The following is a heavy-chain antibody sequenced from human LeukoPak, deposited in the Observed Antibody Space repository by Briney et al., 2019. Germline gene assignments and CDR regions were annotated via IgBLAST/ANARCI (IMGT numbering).Heavy chain of an antibody. CDR2: IYYSWST. Sequence: PSQTLSLTCTVSVGSISSGGYYWSWIRQHPGKGLEWIGYIYYSWSTYYNPSLKSRVTISVDTSKNQFSLKLSSVTAADTAVYYCARFYYYDILTGNYGGDYFDYWGQGTLVTVSS. J-gene: IGHJ4*02. CDR3: ARFYYYDILTGNYGGDYFDY. V-gene: IGHV4-31*03. CDR1: VGSISSGGYY. D-gene: IGHD3-9*01.